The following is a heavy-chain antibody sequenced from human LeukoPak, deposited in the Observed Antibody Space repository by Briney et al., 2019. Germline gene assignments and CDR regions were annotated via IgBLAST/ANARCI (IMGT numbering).Heavy chain of an antibody. Sequence: GGSLRLSCAASGFTFSSYGMHWVRQAPGKGMEWVAVISYDGSNKYYADSVKSRFTISRDNAKNSLYLQMNSLRAEDTAMYYCARKSIAVAGPFDYWGQGTLVTVSS. CDR3: ARKSIAVAGPFDY. V-gene: IGHV3-30*03. CDR2: ISYDGSNK. D-gene: IGHD6-19*01. J-gene: IGHJ4*02. CDR1: GFTFSSYG.